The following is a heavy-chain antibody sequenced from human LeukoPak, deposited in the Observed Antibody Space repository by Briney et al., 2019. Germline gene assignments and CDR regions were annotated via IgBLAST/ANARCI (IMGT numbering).Heavy chain of an antibody. CDR3: ARDRQRYSNWFDP. CDR2: IIPIFGTA. J-gene: IGHJ5*02. Sequence: SVKLSCKASGGTFSSYAISWVRQAPGQGLGWMGGIIPIFGTANYAQKFQGRVTITADESTSTAYMELSSLRSEDTAVYYCARDRQRYSNWFDPWGQGTLVTVSS. D-gene: IGHD3-9*01. CDR1: GGTFSSYA. V-gene: IGHV1-69*01.